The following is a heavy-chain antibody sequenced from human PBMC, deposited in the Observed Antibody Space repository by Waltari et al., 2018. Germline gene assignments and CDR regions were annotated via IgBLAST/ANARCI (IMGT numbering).Heavy chain of an antibody. CDR1: GGSISSYY. Sequence: QVQLQESGPGLVKPSETLSLTCPVSGGSISSYYWSWFRQPPGKGLEWIGYIYYSVSTNYNPSLKSRVTISVDTSKNQFSLKLSSVTAADTAVYYCARVSQGYYYDSSGYVDIWGQGTMVTVSS. J-gene: IGHJ3*02. V-gene: IGHV4-59*01. CDR2: IYYSVST. D-gene: IGHD3-22*01. CDR3: ARVSQGYYYDSSGYVDI.